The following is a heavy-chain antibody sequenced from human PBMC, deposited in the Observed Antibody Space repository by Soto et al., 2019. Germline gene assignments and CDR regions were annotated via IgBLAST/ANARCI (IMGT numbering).Heavy chain of an antibody. CDR1: GFSLPTDRVV. CDR2: IYWDDTK. CDR3: XXXXXXRSLY. V-gene: IGHV2-5*02. J-gene: IGHJ4*02. Sequence: QITLKESGPTLVKPTQTLTLTCTFSGFSLPTDRVVVGWIRQPPGKALEWLAVIYWDDTKTYRPSLKSRLTXXXXXXXXXXXXXXXXXXXXXXXXXXXXXXXXXRSLYWGQGTLVTVSS.